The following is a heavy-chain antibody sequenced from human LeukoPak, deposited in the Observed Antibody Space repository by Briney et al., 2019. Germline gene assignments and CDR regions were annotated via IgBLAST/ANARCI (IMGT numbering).Heavy chain of an antibody. Sequence: ASVKVSCKASGYTFTGYYMHWVRQAPGQGLEWMGWINPNSGGTNYAQKFQGRVTMTRDTSISTAYMELSRLRSDDTAVYYCARSDYDFWSGYDPSYNWFDPWGLGTLVNVSS. CDR2: INPNSGGT. J-gene: IGHJ5*02. D-gene: IGHD3-3*01. CDR1: GYTFTGYY. CDR3: ARSDYDFWSGYDPSYNWFDP. V-gene: IGHV1-2*02.